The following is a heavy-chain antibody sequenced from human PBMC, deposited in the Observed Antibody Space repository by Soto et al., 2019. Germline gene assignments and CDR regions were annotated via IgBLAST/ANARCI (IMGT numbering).Heavy chain of an antibody. Sequence: SVKVSCKASGGTFSSYTISWVRQAPGQGLEWMGRIIPILGIANYAQKFQGRVTITADKSTSTAYMELSSLRSEDTAVYYCARGGYCSGGSCYSSDYWGQGTLVTSPQ. D-gene: IGHD2-15*01. CDR2: IIPILGIA. CDR1: GGTFSSYT. J-gene: IGHJ4*02. V-gene: IGHV1-69*02. CDR3: ARGGYCSGGSCYSSDY.